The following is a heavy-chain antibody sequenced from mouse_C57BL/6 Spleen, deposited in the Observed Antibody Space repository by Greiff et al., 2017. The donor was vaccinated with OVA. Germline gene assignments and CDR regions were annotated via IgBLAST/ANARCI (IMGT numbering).Heavy chain of an antibody. Sequence: EVQLVESGPELVKPGASVKIPCKASGYTFTDYNMDWVKQSHGKSLEWIGDINPNNGGTIYNQKFKGKATLTVDKSPSTAYMELRSLTSEDTAVYYCARWAVVATDWYFDVWGTGTTVTVSS. D-gene: IGHD1-1*01. J-gene: IGHJ1*03. CDR3: ARWAVVATDWYFDV. CDR2: INPNNGGT. CDR1: GYTFTDYN. V-gene: IGHV1-18*01.